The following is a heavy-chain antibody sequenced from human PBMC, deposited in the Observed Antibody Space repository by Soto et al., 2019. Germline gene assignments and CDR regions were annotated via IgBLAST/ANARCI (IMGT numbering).Heavy chain of an antibody. V-gene: IGHV4-59*01. Sequence: SETLSLTCTVSGGSIRSYYWSWIRQSPGKGLEWIGYMYYSGSTNYNPSLKSRVTISIDTSRNQFSLKLSSVTAADTAVYYCARGTFGVVKDWGQGTLVTVSS. CDR1: GGSIRSYY. CDR3: ARGTFGVVKD. CDR2: MYYSGST. D-gene: IGHD3-3*01. J-gene: IGHJ4*02.